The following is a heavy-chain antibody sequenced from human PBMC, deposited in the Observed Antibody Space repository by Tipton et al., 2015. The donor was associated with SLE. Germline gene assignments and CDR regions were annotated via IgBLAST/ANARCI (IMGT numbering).Heavy chain of an antibody. V-gene: IGHV4-4*02. J-gene: IGHJ3*02. D-gene: IGHD4-23*01. CDR2: IYHSGST. Sequence: TLSLTCAVSGGSISSSDWWTWVRQPPGKGLECIGEIYHSGSTNYNPSLKSRVTISVDKSKNQFSLELSSVTAADTVVYYCARKTTVITPGAFDIWGQGTMVTVSS. CDR1: GGSISSSDW. CDR3: ARKTTVITPGAFDI.